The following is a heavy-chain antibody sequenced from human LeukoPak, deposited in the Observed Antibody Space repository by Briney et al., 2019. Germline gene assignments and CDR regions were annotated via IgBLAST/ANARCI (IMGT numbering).Heavy chain of an antibody. V-gene: IGHV4-59*01. CDR3: ARVTGYRIEDYFDY. CDR2: LYYSGST. Sequence: SETLSLTCTVSGGSISSYYWSWIRQPPGKGLEWIGYLYYSGSTNYNPSLKSRVTISVETSKNEFSLKLRSVTAADTAVYYCARVTGYRIEDYFDYWGQGTLVTVSS. J-gene: IGHJ4*02. D-gene: IGHD6-13*01. CDR1: GGSISSYY.